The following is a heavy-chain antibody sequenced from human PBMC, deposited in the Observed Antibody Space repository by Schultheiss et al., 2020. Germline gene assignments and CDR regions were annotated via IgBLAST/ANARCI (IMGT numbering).Heavy chain of an antibody. CDR2: INPNSGGT. CDR3: ARENTYYDSQ. J-gene: IGHJ4*02. Sequence: ASVTVSCEASGYTFTGNYMHWVRQAPGQGLEWMGWINPNSGGTNYAQKFQGRVTMTRDTSISTAYMELRSLGSDDMALYYCARENTYYDSQWGQGTLVTVS. D-gene: IGHD3-22*01. V-gene: IGHV1-2*02. CDR1: GYTFTGNY.